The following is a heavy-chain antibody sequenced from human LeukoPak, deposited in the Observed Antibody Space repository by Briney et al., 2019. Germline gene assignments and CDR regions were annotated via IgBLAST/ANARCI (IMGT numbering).Heavy chain of an antibody. CDR2: ISGSGGST. CDR3: AKDRYSSGWSH. J-gene: IGHJ4*02. V-gene: IGHV3-23*01. Sequence: GGSLRLSCAASGFTFSSYAMNWVRQAPGKGLEWVSAISGSGGSTYYADSVKGRFTISRDNSKNTLYLQMNSLRAEDTAVYYCAKDRYSSGWSHWGQGTLVTVSS. CDR1: GFTFSSYA. D-gene: IGHD6-19*01.